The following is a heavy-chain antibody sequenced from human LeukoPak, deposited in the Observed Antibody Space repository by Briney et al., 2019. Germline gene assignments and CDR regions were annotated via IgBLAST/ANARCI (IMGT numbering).Heavy chain of an antibody. CDR3: AKDLVGATYYFDY. Sequence: GGSLRLSCAASGFTFSSYGMHWVRQAPGKGLEWVAFIRYDGSNKYYADSVKGRFTISRDNSKNTLYLQMNSLRAEDTAVYYCAKDLVGATYYFDYWGQGTLVTVSS. CDR2: IRYDGSNK. CDR1: GFTFSSYG. D-gene: IGHD1-26*01. J-gene: IGHJ4*02. V-gene: IGHV3-30*02.